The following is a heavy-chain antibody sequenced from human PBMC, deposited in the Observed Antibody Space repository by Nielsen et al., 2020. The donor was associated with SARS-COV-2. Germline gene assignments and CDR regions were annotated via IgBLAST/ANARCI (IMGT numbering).Heavy chain of an antibody. CDR1: GGSISSSSYY. Sequence: SETLSLTCTVSGGSISSSSYYWGWIRQPPGKGLEWIGSIYYSGSTYYNPSLKSQVTISVDTSKNQFSLKLSSVTAADTAVYYCARDVRSSSWINWFDPWGQGTLVTVSS. CDR3: ARDVRSSSWINWFDP. V-gene: IGHV4-39*07. CDR2: IYYSGST. D-gene: IGHD6-13*01. J-gene: IGHJ5*02.